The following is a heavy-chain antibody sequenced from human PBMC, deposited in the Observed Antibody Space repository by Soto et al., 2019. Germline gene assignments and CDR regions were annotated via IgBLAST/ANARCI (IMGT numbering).Heavy chain of an antibody. CDR3: ARDHSHYDILTGYYYYYIDV. CDR1: GGTFSSYT. V-gene: IGHV1-69*08. D-gene: IGHD3-9*01. J-gene: IGHJ6*03. Sequence: QVQLVQSGAEVKKPGSSVKVSCKASGGTFSSYTISWVRQAPGQGLEWMGRIIPILGIANYAQKFQDRVTITADKSTSTAYMELSSLRSEDTAVYYCARDHSHYDILTGYYYYYIDVWGKGTTVTVSS. CDR2: IIPILGIA.